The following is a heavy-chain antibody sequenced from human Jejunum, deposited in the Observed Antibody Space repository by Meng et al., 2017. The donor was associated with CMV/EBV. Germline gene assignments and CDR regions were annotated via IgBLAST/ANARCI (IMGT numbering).Heavy chain of an antibody. CDR1: LTFRRYW. J-gene: IGHJ5*02. Sequence: LTFRRYWMHWVRQAPGKGPEWLSRINTDGTSTDYADSVKGRFTTSRDNAKNTLYLQMNSLRAEDTAVYYCVTDADTASITNNWFDPWGQGTLVTVSS. CDR2: INTDGTST. D-gene: IGHD5-12*01. CDR3: VTDADTASITNNWFDP. V-gene: IGHV3-74*01.